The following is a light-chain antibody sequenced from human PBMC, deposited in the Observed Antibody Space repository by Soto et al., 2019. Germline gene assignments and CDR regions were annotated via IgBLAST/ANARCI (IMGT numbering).Light chain of an antibody. CDR3: QQYGSSPGLFT. CDR2: DAS. CDR1: QSVSSTY. J-gene: IGKJ3*01. V-gene: IGKV3-20*01. Sequence: EIVMTQSPATLSVSPGERATLSCRASQSVSSTYLAWYQQKPGQAPRLLIYDASTRATGIPDRFSGSGSGTDFTLTISRLEPEDYAVYYCQQYGSSPGLFTFGPGTKVDNK.